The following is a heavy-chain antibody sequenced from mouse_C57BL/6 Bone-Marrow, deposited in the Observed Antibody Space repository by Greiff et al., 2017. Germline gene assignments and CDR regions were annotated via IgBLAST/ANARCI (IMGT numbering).Heavy chain of an antibody. D-gene: IGHD1-1*01. CDR1: GFTFSSYA. V-gene: IGHV5-4*01. Sequence: EVQLQESGGGLVKPGGSLKLSCAASGFTFSSYAMSWVRQTPEKRLEWVATISDGGSYTYYPDHVKGRFTISRDNAKNNLYLQMRHLKSEDTAMYYSARGVTTVDYFDYWGQGTTLTVSS. CDR2: ISDGGSYT. CDR3: ARGVTTVDYFDY. J-gene: IGHJ2*01.